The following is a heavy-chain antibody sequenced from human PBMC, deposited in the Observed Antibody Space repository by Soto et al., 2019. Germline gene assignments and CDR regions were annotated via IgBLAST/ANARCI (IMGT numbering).Heavy chain of an antibody. D-gene: IGHD3-3*01. CDR3: ASSGGGGFLSGYSSLGYYYYYGMDV. CDR1: GGTFSSYA. J-gene: IGHJ6*02. CDR2: IIPICGTA. V-gene: IGHV1-69*06. Sequence: QVQLVQSGAEVKKPGSSVKVSCKASGGTFSSYAISWVRQAPGQGLEWMGGIIPICGTANYAQKFQGRVTITADKSPSTAYVERSSLGSEDTAFYSWASSGGGGFLSGYSSLGYYYYYGMDVWGQGTTVTVSS.